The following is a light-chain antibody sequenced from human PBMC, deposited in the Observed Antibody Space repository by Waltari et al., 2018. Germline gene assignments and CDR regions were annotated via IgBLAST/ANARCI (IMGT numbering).Light chain of an antibody. CDR3: MQGSHWPWT. Sequence: DVVMTQSPLSLPVTLGQPASISCRSSQSLVASDGNTYFYWFQQRPGQSPRRLVYRVSKRDSGVPDRFSGSGSGTDFTLRISRVEAEDVGVYYCMQGSHWPWTFGQGTKVEIK. CDR2: RVS. CDR1: QSLVASDGNTY. V-gene: IGKV2-30*01. J-gene: IGKJ1*01.